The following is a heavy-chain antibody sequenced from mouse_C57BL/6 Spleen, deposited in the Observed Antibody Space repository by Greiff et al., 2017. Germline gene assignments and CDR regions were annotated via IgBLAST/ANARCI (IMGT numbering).Heavy chain of an antibody. CDR2: ISDGGSYT. V-gene: IGHV5-4*01. D-gene: IGHD3-2*02. CDR1: GFTFSSYA. J-gene: IGHJ2*01. CDR3: ARDQGTSFDY. Sequence: DVMLVESGGGLVKPGGSLKLSCAASGFTFSSYAMSWVRQTPEKRLEWVATISDGGSYTYYPDNVKGRFTISRDNAKNNLYLQMSHLKSEDTAMYYCARDQGTSFDYWGQGTTLTVSS.